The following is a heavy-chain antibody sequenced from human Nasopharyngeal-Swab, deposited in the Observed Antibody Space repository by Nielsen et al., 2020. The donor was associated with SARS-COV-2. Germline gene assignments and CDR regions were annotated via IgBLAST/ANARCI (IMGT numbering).Heavy chain of an antibody. CDR1: GGSFSGYY. Sequence: SETLSLTCAVYGGSFSGYYWSWIRQPPGKGLEWIGEINHSGSTNYNPSLKSRVTISVDTSKNQFSLKLSSMTSADTAVYYCARGPRSIAVARRAFDIWGQGTMVTVSS. D-gene: IGHD6-19*01. J-gene: IGHJ3*02. V-gene: IGHV4-34*01. CDR2: INHSGST. CDR3: ARGPRSIAVARRAFDI.